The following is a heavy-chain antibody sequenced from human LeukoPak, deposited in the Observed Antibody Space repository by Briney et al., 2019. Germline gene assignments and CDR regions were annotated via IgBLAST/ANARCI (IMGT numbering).Heavy chain of an antibody. CDR3: ARRRVGLSGWYYFDY. CDR2: ISSSGSSI. V-gene: IGHV3-11*01. CDR1: GFTFSDYY. D-gene: IGHD6-19*01. Sequence: GGPLRLSCAASGFTFSDYYMSWIRLAPGKGLEWVSYISSSGSSIYYADSVKGRFTISRDNAKNSLYLQMNSLSAEDTAVYYCARRRVGLSGWYYFDYWGQGTLVTVSS. J-gene: IGHJ4*02.